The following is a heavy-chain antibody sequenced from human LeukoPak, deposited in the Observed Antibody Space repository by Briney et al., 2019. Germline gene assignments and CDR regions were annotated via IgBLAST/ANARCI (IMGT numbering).Heavy chain of an antibody. CDR3: ARHAYYYDSSGSTYYFDY. CDR2: IYYSGST. J-gene: IGHJ4*02. Sequence: SETLSLTCTVSGGSISSYYWSWIRQPPGKGLEWIGYIYYSGSTNYNPFLKSRVTISVDTSKNQFSLKLSSVTAADTAVYYCARHAYYYDSSGSTYYFDYWGQGTLVTVSS. CDR1: GGSISSYY. V-gene: IGHV4-59*08. D-gene: IGHD3-22*01.